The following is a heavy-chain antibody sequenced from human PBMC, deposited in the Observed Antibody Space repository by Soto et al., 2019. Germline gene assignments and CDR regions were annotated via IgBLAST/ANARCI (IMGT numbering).Heavy chain of an antibody. CDR1: GFTFRSFT. Sequence: KPGGSLRLSCAASGFTFRSFTMNWVRQAPGKGLEWVSTISSNSAYIYYTDALRGRFTISRDNAKNSLHLQMNSLRAEDTAVYYCTTDASRDSSARGWFDPWGPGTLVTVSS. D-gene: IGHD6-13*01. CDR3: TTDASRDSSARGWFDP. CDR2: ISSNSAYI. V-gene: IGHV3-21*01. J-gene: IGHJ5*02.